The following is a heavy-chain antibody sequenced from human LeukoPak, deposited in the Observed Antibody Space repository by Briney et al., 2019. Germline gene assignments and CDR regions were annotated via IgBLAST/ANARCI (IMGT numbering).Heavy chain of an antibody. V-gene: IGHV3-53*01. CDR2: IYSGGST. CDR1: GFTVSSNY. J-gene: IGHJ6*03. CDR3: ARGQQGPDMDV. Sequence: GGSLRLSCAASGFTVSSNYMSWVRQAPGKGLEWVSVIYSGGSTYYADSVKGRFTISRDNSKNTLYLQMNSLRAEDTAVHYCARGQQGPDMDVWGKGTTVTVSS.